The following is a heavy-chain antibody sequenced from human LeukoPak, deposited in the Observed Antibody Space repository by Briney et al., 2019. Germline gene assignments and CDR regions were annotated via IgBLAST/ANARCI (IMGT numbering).Heavy chain of an antibody. CDR1: GLTFSSYE. Sequence: TGGSLRLSCAASGLTFSSYEMNWVRQAPGKGLEWVSYISSSGSRIYFADSVKGRFTISRDNAKNSLYLQMNSLRAEDTAVYYCASPAGVNPILGYSNGWYFRTWGQGTLVTVSS. D-gene: IGHD6-19*01. V-gene: IGHV3-48*03. J-gene: IGHJ5*02. CDR3: ASPAGVNPILGYSNGWYFRT. CDR2: ISSSGSRI.